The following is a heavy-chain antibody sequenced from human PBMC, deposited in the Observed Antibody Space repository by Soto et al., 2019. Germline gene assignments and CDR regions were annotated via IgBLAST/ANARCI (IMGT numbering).Heavy chain of an antibody. Sequence: QVQLVQSGAEVRKPGASVKVSCKASGYNFNTFDIYWVRQATGHGREWMGWMNPNSSNTGYAQELRGRVTMTKNTSNVTPYMELTSLTADDTGVYDCAGGNFRYWGQGTLVTVSS. CDR2: MNPNSSNT. CDR1: GYNFNTFD. CDR3: AGGNFRY. V-gene: IGHV1-8*02. J-gene: IGHJ4*02.